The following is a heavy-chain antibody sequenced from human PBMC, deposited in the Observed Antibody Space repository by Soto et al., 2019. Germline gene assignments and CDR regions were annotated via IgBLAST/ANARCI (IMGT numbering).Heavy chain of an antibody. CDR1: GFTFSRYW. CDR2: IKQDGSEK. V-gene: IGHV3-7*01. Sequence: EVQVVESGGGLVQPGGSLRLSCAASGFTFSRYWMNWARQAPGKGLEWVANIKQDGSEKYYVDSVKGRFTISRDNAKNSLYLQMNSLRVEDTAVYYCARDENWGHPDYWGQGTLVTVSS. CDR3: ARDENWGHPDY. D-gene: IGHD7-27*01. J-gene: IGHJ4*02.